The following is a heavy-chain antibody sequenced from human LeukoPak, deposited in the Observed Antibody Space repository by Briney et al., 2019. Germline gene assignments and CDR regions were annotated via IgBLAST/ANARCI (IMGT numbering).Heavy chain of an antibody. CDR3: AGGDGDYDYFDY. J-gene: IGHJ4*02. Sequence: PGGSLRLSCAASGFSFSTYWMSWVRQAPGKGLEWVASITQDGSEKYYVDSVKGRFTISRDNAKNSLYLQMNSLRAEDTAVYYCAGGDGDYDYFDYWGQGILVTVSS. CDR1: GFSFSTYW. CDR2: ITQDGSEK. D-gene: IGHD4-17*01. V-gene: IGHV3-7*04.